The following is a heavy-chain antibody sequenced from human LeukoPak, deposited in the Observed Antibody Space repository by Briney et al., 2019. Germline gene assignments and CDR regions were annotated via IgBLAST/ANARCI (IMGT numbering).Heavy chain of an antibody. Sequence: GGSLRLSCAASGFSFSYYGIHWVRQAPGKGLEWVAVISYDGSDKYFADSVKGRFSISRDNSQNTVYLQMNSLRTEDTAIYYCAKDMRPYSGDRSFLFDQWRQGTLVIVSS. D-gene: IGHD1-26*01. CDR2: ISYDGSDK. CDR3: AKDMRPYSGDRSFLFDQ. V-gene: IGHV3-30*18. CDR1: GFSFSYYG. J-gene: IGHJ4*02.